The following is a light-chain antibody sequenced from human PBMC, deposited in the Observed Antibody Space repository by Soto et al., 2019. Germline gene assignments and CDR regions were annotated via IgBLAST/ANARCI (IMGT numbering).Light chain of an antibody. CDR3: QQYGSSFL. Sequence: EIVLTQSPGTLSLSPGERATLSCRASQSVSSSYLAWYQQEPGQAPRLLIYGASSRATGIPDRFSGSGSGTDFTLTISRLEPEDFAVYYCQQYGSSFLFGQGTKLEIK. V-gene: IGKV3-20*01. CDR2: GAS. J-gene: IGKJ2*01. CDR1: QSVSSSY.